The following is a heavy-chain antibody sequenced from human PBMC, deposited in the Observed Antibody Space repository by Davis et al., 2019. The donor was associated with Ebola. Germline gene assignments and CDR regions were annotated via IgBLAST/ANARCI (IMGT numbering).Heavy chain of an antibody. J-gene: IGHJ4*02. CDR3: ARYEWYSFDY. Sequence: MPSETLSLTCTVSGGSISRGGYYWSWIRQHPGKGLEWIGYIYYSGSTYYNPSLKSRVTISVDTSKNQFSLKLSSVTAADTAVYYCARYEWYSFDYWGQGTLVTVSS. CDR2: IYYSGST. CDR1: GGSISRGGYY. V-gene: IGHV4-31*03. D-gene: IGHD3-3*01.